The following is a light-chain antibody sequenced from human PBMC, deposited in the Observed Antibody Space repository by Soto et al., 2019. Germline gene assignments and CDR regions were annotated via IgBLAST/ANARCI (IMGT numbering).Light chain of an antibody. J-gene: IGKJ1*01. Sequence: DIQMTQSPSSLSASVGDRVTITCRASQGISNYLAWYQQKPGKVPKLLIYAASTLQSGVPSRFSGSGSGIDFSLTISSLQPEDVATYYCREYNSAPQTFGQVTKGEIK. CDR2: AAS. CDR1: QGISNY. V-gene: IGKV1-27*01. CDR3: REYNSAPQT.